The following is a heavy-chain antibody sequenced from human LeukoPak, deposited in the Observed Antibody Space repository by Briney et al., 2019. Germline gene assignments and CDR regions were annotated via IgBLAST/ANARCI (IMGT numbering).Heavy chain of an antibody. D-gene: IGHD2-2*02. V-gene: IGHV1-18*01. CDR1: GYTFTSYG. Sequence: AASVKVSCKASGYTFTSYGISWVRQAPGQGLEWMGWISAYNGNTNYAQKLQGRVTMTTDTSTSTAYMELRSLRSDDTAVYYCASRSSTSCYTGYYYMDVWGKGTTVTVSS. CDR2: ISAYNGNT. CDR3: ASRSSTSCYTGYYYMDV. J-gene: IGHJ6*03.